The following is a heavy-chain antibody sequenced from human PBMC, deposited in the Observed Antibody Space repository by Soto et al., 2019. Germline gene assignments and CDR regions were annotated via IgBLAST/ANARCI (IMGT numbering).Heavy chain of an antibody. CDR3: ALGRGKPYSFDY. J-gene: IGHJ4*02. D-gene: IGHD2-15*01. V-gene: IGHV1-46*03. CDR2: INPTGGSP. Sequence: QVQVVQSGVEVKKPGASVKVSCKSSRYTFTSYDVHWVRQAPGQGLEWMGLINPTGGSPNYAQIFQGRVTMTKDTSTSTVYMELSSLRSEDTAMYYCALGRGKPYSFDYWGEGTLVTVSS. CDR1: RYTFTSYD.